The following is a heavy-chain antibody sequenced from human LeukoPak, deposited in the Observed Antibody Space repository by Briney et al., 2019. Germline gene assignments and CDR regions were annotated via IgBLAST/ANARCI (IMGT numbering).Heavy chain of an antibody. CDR1: GGSISSYY. CDR3: ARDHLTPRGYNWNPNYFDY. Sequence: SETLSLTCTVSGGSISSYYWNWIRQPPGKGLEWIGYIYYSGSTYYNPSLKSRVTISVDTSKNQFSLKLSSVTAADTAVYYCARDHLTPRGYNWNPNYFDYWGQGTLVTVSS. V-gene: IGHV4-30-4*08. D-gene: IGHD1-20*01. CDR2: IYYSGST. J-gene: IGHJ4*01.